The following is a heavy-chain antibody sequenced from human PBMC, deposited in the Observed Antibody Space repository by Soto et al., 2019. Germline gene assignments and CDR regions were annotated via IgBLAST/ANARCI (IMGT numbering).Heavy chain of an antibody. Sequence: GGSLRLSCAASGFTLSSYWMHWVRQAPGKGLVWVSRINSDGSSTSYADSVKGRFTISRDNAKNTLYLQMNSLRAEDTAVYYCARGIAAAGNVLRDYWGQGTLVTVSS. V-gene: IGHV3-74*01. CDR1: GFTLSSYW. D-gene: IGHD6-13*01. CDR2: INSDGSST. CDR3: ARGIAAAGNVLRDY. J-gene: IGHJ4*02.